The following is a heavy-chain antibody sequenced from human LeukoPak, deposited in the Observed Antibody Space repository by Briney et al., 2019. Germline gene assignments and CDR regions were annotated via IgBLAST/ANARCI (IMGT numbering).Heavy chain of an antibody. CDR2: ISYDGSNK. CDR1: GFTFSSYA. Sequence: GGSLRLSCAASGFTFSSYAMHWVRQAPGKGLEWVAVISYDGSNKYYADSVKSRFTISRDNSKNTLYLQMNSLRAEDTAVYYCAREILYSSSWYFDYWGQGTLVTVSS. D-gene: IGHD6-13*01. V-gene: IGHV3-30*04. CDR3: AREILYSSSWYFDY. J-gene: IGHJ4*02.